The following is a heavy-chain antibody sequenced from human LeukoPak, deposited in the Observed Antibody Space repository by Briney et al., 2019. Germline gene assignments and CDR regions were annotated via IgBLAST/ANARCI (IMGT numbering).Heavy chain of an antibody. CDR1: GFTFGSYA. CDR3: AKATTGYSSGRYPAWPIDY. D-gene: IGHD2-15*01. CDR2: IFGSGGSA. J-gene: IGHJ4*02. Sequence: GGSLRLSCAASGFTFGSYAMYWVRQAPGKGLEWVSGIFGSGGSANYADSVKGRFTISRDNSKNTVYLQMDSLRVEETAIYYCAKATTGYSSGRYPAWPIDYWGQGTLVTVSS. V-gene: IGHV3-23*01.